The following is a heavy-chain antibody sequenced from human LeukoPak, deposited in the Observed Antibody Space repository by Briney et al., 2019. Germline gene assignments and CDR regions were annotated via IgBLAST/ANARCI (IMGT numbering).Heavy chain of an antibody. V-gene: IGHV2-5*02. CDR3: AHLVLSTYSSASTYYFDY. CDR2: LYWDDDK. Sequence: SGPTLVNPTQTLTLTCTFSGFSLSTSGVGVGWIRQPPGKALEWLALLYWDDDKRYSPSLKSRLTITKDTSKNQEVLTMTNMDPVDTATYYCAHLVLSTYSSASTYYFDYWGQGTLVTVSS. J-gene: IGHJ4*02. D-gene: IGHD6-19*01. CDR1: GFSLSTSGVG.